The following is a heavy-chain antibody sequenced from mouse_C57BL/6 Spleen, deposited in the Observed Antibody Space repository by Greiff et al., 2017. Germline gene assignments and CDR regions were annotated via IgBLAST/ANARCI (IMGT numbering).Heavy chain of an antibody. J-gene: IGHJ2*01. CDR2: ISSGSSTI. D-gene: IGHD1-1*01. V-gene: IGHV5-17*01. Sequence: DVHLVESGGGLVKPGGSLKLSCAASGFTFSDYGMHWVRQAPEKGLEWVAYISSGSSTIYYADTVKGRFTISRDNAKNTLFLQMTSLRSEDTAMYYCEKLYYGSSYDYFDYWGQGTTLTVSS. CDR3: EKLYYGSSYDYFDY. CDR1: GFTFSDYG.